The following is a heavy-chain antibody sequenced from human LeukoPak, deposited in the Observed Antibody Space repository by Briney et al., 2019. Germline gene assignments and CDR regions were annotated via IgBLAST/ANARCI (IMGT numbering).Heavy chain of an antibody. J-gene: IGHJ4*02. CDR3: ANYVNWIKLWSPGVCDY. V-gene: IGHV4-39*01. CDR1: GASISSSSYY. Sequence: PSETLSLTCTVSGASISSSSYYWGWIREPPGKGLEWIGSIYYSGSTYYNPSLKSRFTISVATSKNPFSLKLSSVTAAHTAVYYSANYVNWIKLWSPGVCDYWGQGTLVTVSS. CDR2: IYYSGST. D-gene: IGHD5-18*01.